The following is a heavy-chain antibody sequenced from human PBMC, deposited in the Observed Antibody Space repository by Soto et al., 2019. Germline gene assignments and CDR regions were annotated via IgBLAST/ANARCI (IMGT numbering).Heavy chain of an antibody. CDR1: GYSFTSYW. V-gene: IGHV5-51*01. J-gene: IGHJ4*02. CDR3: ARLHRGSYFPGLLVKQVLPPENFDY. D-gene: IGHD1-26*01. CDR2: IYPGDSDT. Sequence: GESLKISCKGSGYSFTSYWIGWVRQMPGKGLEWMGIIYPGDSDTRYSPSFQGQVTISADKSISTAYLQWSSLKASDTAMYYCARLHRGSYFPGLLVKQVLPPENFDYWGQGTLVTVSS.